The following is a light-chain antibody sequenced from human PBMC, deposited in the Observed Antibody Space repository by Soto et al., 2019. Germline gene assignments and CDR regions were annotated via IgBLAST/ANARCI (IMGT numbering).Light chain of an antibody. CDR3: QTWGKGIHVV. V-gene: IGLV4-69*01. CDR1: SGHSSYA. J-gene: IGLJ2*01. CDR2: LDSDGSH. Sequence: QPVLTQSPSASASLGASVKLTCTLSSGHSSYAIAWHQQQPEKGPRYLMKLDSDGSHTKGDAIPDRFSGSSSGAERYLTISSLQSEDEADYYCQTWGKGIHVVFGGGTKLTVL.